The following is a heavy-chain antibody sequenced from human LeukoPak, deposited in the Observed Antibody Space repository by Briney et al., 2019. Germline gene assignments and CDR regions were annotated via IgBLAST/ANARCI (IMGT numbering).Heavy chain of an antibody. CDR1: GGPIYSYY. CDR3: ARLKFYDSTGYSPGHYMDV. V-gene: IGHV4-4*07. CDR2: LYPGVST. Sequence: SETLSLTCTVSGGPIYSYYWSWIRQTAGKGLEWIGRLYPGVSTNYNPSLKSRVTMSVDTSKNQFALKLSAVTAADTAVYYCARLKFYDSTGYSPGHYMDVWGKGATVTVSS. J-gene: IGHJ6*03. D-gene: IGHD3-22*01.